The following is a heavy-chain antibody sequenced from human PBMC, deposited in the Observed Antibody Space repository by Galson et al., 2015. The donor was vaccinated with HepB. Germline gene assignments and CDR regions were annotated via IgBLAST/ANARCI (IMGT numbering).Heavy chain of an antibody. CDR3: ARGRLPELGTFYYFDY. V-gene: IGHV1-8*01. CDR1: GYTFTSYD. CDR2: MNPNSGNT. D-gene: IGHD7-27*01. J-gene: IGHJ4*02. Sequence: SVKVSCKASGYTFTSYDINWVRQATGQGLEWMGWMNPNSGNTGYAQKFQGRVTMTRNTSINTAYMELSSLRSDDTAVYYCARGRLPELGTFYYFDYWGQGTLVTVSS.